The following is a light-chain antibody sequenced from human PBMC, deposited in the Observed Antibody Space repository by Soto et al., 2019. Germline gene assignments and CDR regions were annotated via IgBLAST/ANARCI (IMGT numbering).Light chain of an antibody. J-gene: IGKJ4*01. Sequence: EIVLPQSPGTLSLSPGERATLSCRASQGVSSSSLAWYQQKPGQAPRLLIYGASSRATGIPDRFSGSGSGTDCTLTISRLEPEDFAVYYCQQYGTSSLSFGGGTKVEIK. V-gene: IGKV3-20*01. CDR2: GAS. CDR1: QGVSSSS. CDR3: QQYGTSSLS.